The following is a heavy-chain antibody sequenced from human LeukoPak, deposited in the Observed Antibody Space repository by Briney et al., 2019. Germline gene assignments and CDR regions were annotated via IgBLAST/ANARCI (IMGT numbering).Heavy chain of an antibody. CDR2: IYYSGST. V-gene: IGHV4-39*01. D-gene: IGHD3-10*01. CDR3: ARHWGGSGSRHFDY. CDR1: GGSISSSSYY. J-gene: IGHJ4*02. Sequence: SETLSLTCTVSGGSISSSSYYWGWIRQPPGKGLEWIGSIYYSGSTYYNPSLKSRVTISVDTSKNQFSLKLSSVTAADTAVYHCARHWGGSGSRHFDYWGQGTLVTVSS.